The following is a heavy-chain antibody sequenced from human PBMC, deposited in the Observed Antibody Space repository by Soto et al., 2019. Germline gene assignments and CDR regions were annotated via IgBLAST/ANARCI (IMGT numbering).Heavy chain of an antibody. Sequence: GGSLRLSCAASGFTFSSYSRNWVRQAPGKGLEWVSSISSSSSYIYYADSVKGRFTISRDNAKNSLYLQMNSLRAEDTAVYYCARGGVRGVIIYYWGQGTLVTVYS. CDR3: ARGGVRGVIIYY. V-gene: IGHV3-21*01. J-gene: IGHJ4*02. CDR1: GFTFSSYS. CDR2: ISSSSSYI. D-gene: IGHD3-10*01.